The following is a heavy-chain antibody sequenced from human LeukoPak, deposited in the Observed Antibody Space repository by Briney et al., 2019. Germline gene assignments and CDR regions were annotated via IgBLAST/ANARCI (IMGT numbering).Heavy chain of an antibody. Sequence: ESLKISCKGSGYSSTSSWIGWVRQMPGKGLDWMGIIYLGDSETRYSPSFQGQVTISADKSINTAYLQWSSLKASDTAMYYCARHPSYTSGWPLDYWGQGTLVIVSS. CDR3: ARHPSYTSGWPLDY. CDR1: GYSSTSSW. V-gene: IGHV5-51*01. CDR2: IYLGDSET. D-gene: IGHD6-19*01. J-gene: IGHJ4*02.